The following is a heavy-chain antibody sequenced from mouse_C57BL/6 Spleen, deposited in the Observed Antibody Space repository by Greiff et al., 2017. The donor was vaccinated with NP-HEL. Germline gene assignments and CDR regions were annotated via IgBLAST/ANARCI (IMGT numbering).Heavy chain of an antibody. V-gene: IGHV1-50*01. J-gene: IGHJ3*01. CDR3: ARYYDYDGAY. D-gene: IGHD2-4*01. Sequence: VQLQQPGAELVKPGASVKLSCKASGYTFTSYWMQWVKQRPGQGLEWIGEIDPSDSYTNYNQKFKGKATLTVDTSSSTAYMQLSSLTSADSAVYYCARYYDYDGAYWGQGTLVTVSA. CDR1: GYTFTSYW. CDR2: IDPSDSYT.